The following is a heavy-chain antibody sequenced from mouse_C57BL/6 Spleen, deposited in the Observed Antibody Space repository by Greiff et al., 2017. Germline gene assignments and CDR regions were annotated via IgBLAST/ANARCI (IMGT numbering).Heavy chain of an antibody. CDR3: ARPFVTTAYAMDY. D-gene: IGHD1-2*01. CDR2: LWSGGST. CDR1: GFSLTSYG. Sequence: VHLVESGPGLVQPSQSLSITCTVSGFSLTSYGVHLVRQSPGKGLEWLGVLWSGGSTDYNAAFISKLSISKDNSKSQVFFKMNSLQADDTAIYYCARPFVTTAYAMDYWGQGTSVTVSS. J-gene: IGHJ4*01. V-gene: IGHV2-2*01.